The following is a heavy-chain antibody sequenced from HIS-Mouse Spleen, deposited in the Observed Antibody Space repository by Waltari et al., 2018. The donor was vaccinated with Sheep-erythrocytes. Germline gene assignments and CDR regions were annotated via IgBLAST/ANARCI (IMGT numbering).Heavy chain of an antibody. CDR2: IIPILGIA. CDR3: AQTGATTPHFDY. J-gene: IGHJ4*02. CDR1: GGTFSSYA. Sequence: QVQLVQSGAEVKKPGSSVKVSCKASGGTFSSYAISWVRQAPGQGLEWMGRIIPILGIASYAQKFQGRVTITADKSTSTACMELSSLRSEDTAVYYCAQTGATTPHFDYWGQGTLVTVSS. V-gene: IGHV1-69*04. D-gene: IGHD1-26*01.